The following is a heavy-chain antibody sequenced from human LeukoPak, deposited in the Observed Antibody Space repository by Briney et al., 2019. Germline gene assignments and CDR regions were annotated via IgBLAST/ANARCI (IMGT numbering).Heavy chain of an antibody. CDR3: ASANYGSGSFRERN. J-gene: IGHJ4*02. CDR2: ISAYNGNT. V-gene: IGHV1-18*01. D-gene: IGHD3-10*01. CDR1: GYTFTSYG. Sequence: ASVKVSCKASGYTFTSYGISWVRQAPGQGLEWMGWISAYNGNTNYAQKLQGRVTMTTDTSTSTAYMELRSLRSGDTAVYYCASANYGSGSFRERNWGQGTLVTVSS.